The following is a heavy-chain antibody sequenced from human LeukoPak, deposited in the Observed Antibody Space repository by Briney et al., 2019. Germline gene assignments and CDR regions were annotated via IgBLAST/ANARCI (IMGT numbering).Heavy chain of an antibody. Sequence: AXVKVSCKASGYTFTSYYMHWVRQAPGQGLEWMGIINTSGGSTSYPQKFQGKVTMTRDTSTTTVSMELSSLRSEDTAVYYCARDRVVVVPAAKRYYMDVWGKGTTVTVSS. D-gene: IGHD2-2*01. CDR2: INTSGGST. CDR3: ARDRVVVVPAAKRYYMDV. CDR1: GYTFTSYY. J-gene: IGHJ6*03. V-gene: IGHV1-46*03.